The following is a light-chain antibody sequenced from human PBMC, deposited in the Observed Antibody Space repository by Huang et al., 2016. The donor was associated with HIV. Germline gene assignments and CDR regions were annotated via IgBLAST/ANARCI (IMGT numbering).Light chain of an antibody. J-gene: IGKJ1*01. CDR2: EAS. CDR3: QQYKSFPWT. CDR1: QRISTW. V-gene: IGKV1-5*03. Sequence: DIQMTQSSSTLSASVGDRVTIACRASQRISTWLAWYQQKPGSAPNLLIYEASTLESGVPSRCSGGGSGTDFTLTISSLQPDDFATYYCQQYKSFPWTFGQGTKVEV.